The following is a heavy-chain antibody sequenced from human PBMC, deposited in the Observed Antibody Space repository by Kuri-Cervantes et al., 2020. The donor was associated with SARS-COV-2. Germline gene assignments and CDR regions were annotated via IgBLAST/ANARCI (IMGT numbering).Heavy chain of an antibody. D-gene: IGHD3-3*02. V-gene: IGHV3-66*03. Sequence: GGSLRLSCAASGFTVRSTYMSGVRQAPGKGLEGVSVMYSCGSTYYADSVEGRFTISRDNSKTTLYLQMNSLRAEDTAMYYCARLFAHFWSVQGDDAFDIWGQGPMVTVSS. CDR3: ARLFAHFWSVQGDDAFDI. J-gene: IGHJ3*02. CDR1: GFTVRSTY. CDR2: MYSCGST.